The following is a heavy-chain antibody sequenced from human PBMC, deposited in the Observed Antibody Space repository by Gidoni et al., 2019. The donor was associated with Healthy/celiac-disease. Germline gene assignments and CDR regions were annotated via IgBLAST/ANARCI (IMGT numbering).Heavy chain of an antibody. D-gene: IGHD2-15*01. Sequence: QVQLVESGGGVVQHGRSLRLSCAASAFPFSTYALHWVRQAPGKGLEWVAVISDDGSNKYYADSVKGRFTISRDNSKNTLYLQMNSLRAEDTAVYYCASPILGYCSGGSCYNNPFDYWGQGTLVTVSS. CDR2: ISDDGSNK. CDR3: ASPILGYCSGGSCYNNPFDY. J-gene: IGHJ4*02. V-gene: IGHV3-30-3*01. CDR1: AFPFSTYA.